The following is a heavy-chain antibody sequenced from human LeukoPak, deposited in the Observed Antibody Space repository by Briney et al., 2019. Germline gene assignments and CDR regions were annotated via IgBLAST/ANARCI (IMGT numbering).Heavy chain of an antibody. Sequence: PGGSLRLSCAASGFTFSSYAMSWVRQAPGKGLEWVSAISGSGGSTYYADSVKGRFTISRDNSKNTLYLQMNSLRAEDTAVYYCAKGWPDDPKDWIGVVAVAGNFDYWGQGTLVTVSS. V-gene: IGHV3-23*01. CDR1: GFTFSSYA. J-gene: IGHJ4*02. D-gene: IGHD6-19*01. CDR3: AKGWPDDPKDWIGVVAVAGNFDY. CDR2: ISGSGGST.